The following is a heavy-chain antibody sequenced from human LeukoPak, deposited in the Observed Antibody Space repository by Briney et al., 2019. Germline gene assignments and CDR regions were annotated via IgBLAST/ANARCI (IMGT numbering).Heavy chain of an antibody. CDR2: ISSSSSYI. CDR3: ARDVEFGESAFDI. CDR1: GFTFSSYS. V-gene: IGHV3-21*01. Sequence: GGSLRLSCAASGFTFSSYSMNWVRQAPGKGLEWVSSISSSSSYIYYADSVKGRFTISRDNAKNSLYLQMNSLRAEDTAVYYCARDVEFGESAFDIWGQGTMVTVSS. D-gene: IGHD3-10*01. J-gene: IGHJ3*02.